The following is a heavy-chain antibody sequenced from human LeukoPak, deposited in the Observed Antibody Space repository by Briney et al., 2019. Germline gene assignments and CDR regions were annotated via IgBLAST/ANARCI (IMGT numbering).Heavy chain of an antibody. CDR1: GGSVSSDSYY. J-gene: IGHJ4*02. Sequence: SETLSLTCTVSGGSVSSDSYYWSWIRQPPGKGLEWIGYVYYTGSTKDNPSLKSRVTISVDTSKNQFSLKLSSVTAADTAVYYCARDQDGSTYLDYWGRGTLVTVSS. D-gene: IGHD2-15*01. CDR2: VYYTGST. CDR3: ARDQDGSTYLDY. V-gene: IGHV4-61*01.